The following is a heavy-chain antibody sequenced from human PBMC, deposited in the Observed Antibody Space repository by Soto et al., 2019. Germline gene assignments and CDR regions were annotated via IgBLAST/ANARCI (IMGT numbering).Heavy chain of an antibody. Sequence: SETLSLTXAVSGDSINSSHWWNWVRQPPGEGLEWIGQISHCGNANYNPSLTGRVTISVDKSKNHFSLKLTSVTAADTAVYYCAARHFWSRPWTARRLDYWGQGTLVTVSS. J-gene: IGHJ4*02. D-gene: IGHD3-3*02. CDR2: ISHCGNA. CDR1: GDSINSSHW. V-gene: IGHV4-4*02. CDR3: AARHFWSRPWTARRLDY.